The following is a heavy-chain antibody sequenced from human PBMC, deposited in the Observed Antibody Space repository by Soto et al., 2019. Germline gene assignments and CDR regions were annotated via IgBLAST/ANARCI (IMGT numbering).Heavy chain of an antibody. J-gene: IGHJ4*02. Sequence: PGGSLRLSCAASGFTFSSYAMSWVRQAPGKGLEWVSAISGSGGSTYYADSVKGRFTISRNNSKNTLYLQMNSLRAEDTAVYYCAKVDLYGDYEGGLGFDYWGQGTLVTVSS. V-gene: IGHV3-23*01. D-gene: IGHD4-17*01. CDR1: GFTFSSYA. CDR2: ISGSGGST. CDR3: AKVDLYGDYEGGLGFDY.